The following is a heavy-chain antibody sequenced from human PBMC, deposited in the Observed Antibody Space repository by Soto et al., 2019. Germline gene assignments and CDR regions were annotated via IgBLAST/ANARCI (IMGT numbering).Heavy chain of an antibody. V-gene: IGHV3-64*04. D-gene: IGHD6-19*01. CDR1: GFTFSSYA. CDR3: AKERSSGWSFDY. CDR2: ISTNGGST. Sequence: GGSLRLSCSASGFTFSSYAMHWVRQAPGKGLEYVSSISTNGGSTYYADSVKGRFTVSRDNSKNTLYQQMNSLRAEDTAVFYCAKERSSGWSFDYWGQGTLVTVSS. J-gene: IGHJ4*02.